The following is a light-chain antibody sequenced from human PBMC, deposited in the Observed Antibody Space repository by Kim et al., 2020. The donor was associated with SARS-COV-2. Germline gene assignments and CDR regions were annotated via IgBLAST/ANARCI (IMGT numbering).Light chain of an antibody. CDR2: AND. CDR1: SSNVAANYD. CDR3: QSYDSRLSGWI. V-gene: IGLV1-40*01. Sequence: QRVTITCTGTSSNVAANYDVHWYQDLPGTAPILLIYANDSRPSGVPARFSGSTSDTSASLAITGLQAEDEADYYCQSYDSRLSGWIFGGGTQLTVL. J-gene: IGLJ2*01.